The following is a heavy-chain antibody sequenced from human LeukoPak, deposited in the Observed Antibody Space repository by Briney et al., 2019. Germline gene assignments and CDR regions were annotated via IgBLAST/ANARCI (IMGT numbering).Heavy chain of an antibody. D-gene: IGHD6-19*01. V-gene: IGHV3-74*01. CDR3: ARDESSGWTPLFDY. J-gene: IGHJ4*02. CDR1: GFTFSSYC. Sequence: GGSLRLSCAASGFTFSSYCMHWVRQAPGKGLVWVSRINNDGNSTIYADSVKGRFTISRDNANNTLYLQMNSLRAEDTAVDYCARDESSGWTPLFDYWGQGTLVTVSS. CDR2: INNDGNST.